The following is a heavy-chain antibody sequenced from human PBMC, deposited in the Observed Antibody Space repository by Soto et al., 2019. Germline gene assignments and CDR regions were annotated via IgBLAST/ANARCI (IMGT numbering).Heavy chain of an antibody. CDR2: IKTKTEGGTT. Sequence: GGSLRLSCAASGLTLSNAWMNWVREAPGKGLEWVGRIKTKTEGGTTDYAAPVKGRFTISRDDSKNTLYLQMNSLKTEDTAVYYCTADQVVTSDYATDVWGQGTTVTVSS. CDR1: GLTLSNAW. V-gene: IGHV3-15*07. J-gene: IGHJ6*02. CDR3: TADQVVTSDYATDV. D-gene: IGHD2-21*02.